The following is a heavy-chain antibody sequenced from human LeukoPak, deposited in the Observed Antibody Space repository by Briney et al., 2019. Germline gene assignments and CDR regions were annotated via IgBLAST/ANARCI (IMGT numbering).Heavy chain of an antibody. CDR3: ARDTSGWYRGGLDY. D-gene: IGHD6-19*01. CDR2: IKQDGSEK. CDR1: GFTFSSYW. Sequence: GGSLRLSCAASGFTFSSYWMSWVRQAPGKGLEWVANIKQDGSEKYYVDSVKGRFTIYRDNAKNSLYLQMNSLRAEDTAVYYCARDTSGWYRGGLDYWGQGTLVTVSS. V-gene: IGHV3-7*01. J-gene: IGHJ4*02.